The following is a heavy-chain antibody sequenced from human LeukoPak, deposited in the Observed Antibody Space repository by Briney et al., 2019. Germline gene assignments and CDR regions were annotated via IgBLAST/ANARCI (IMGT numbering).Heavy chain of an antibody. CDR1: GFILSDYY. CDR2: ISNSGSTI. D-gene: IGHD3-10*01. Sequence: GGSLRLSCAASGFILSDYYMTWIRQAPGKGLEWVLYISNSGSTIYYADSVKGRFTVSRDNAKNSLYLQMNSLRADDTAVYYCARDKVRGAPSSWGQGTLVTVSS. J-gene: IGHJ5*02. V-gene: IGHV3-11*01. CDR3: ARDKVRGAPSS.